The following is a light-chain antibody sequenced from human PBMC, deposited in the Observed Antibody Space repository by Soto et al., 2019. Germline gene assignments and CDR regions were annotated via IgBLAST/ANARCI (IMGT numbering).Light chain of an antibody. CDR3: LQDYNYPRT. Sequence: ALQTIPSPSSLSASVGASVTITYRASQGIRNDLGWYQQKPGKAPKLLIYAASSLQSGVPSRFSGSGSGTDFTLTISSLQPEDVATYYCLQDYNYPRTFGQGTKVDIK. CDR1: QGIRND. CDR2: AAS. V-gene: IGKV1-6*01. J-gene: IGKJ1*01.